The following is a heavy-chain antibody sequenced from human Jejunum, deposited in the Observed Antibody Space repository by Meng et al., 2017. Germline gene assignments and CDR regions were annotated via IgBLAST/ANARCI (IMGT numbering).Heavy chain of an antibody. CDR2: RYYSGST. D-gene: IGHD2-2*01. CDR3: AREYCISTTCYFDS. V-gene: IGHV4-61*01. J-gene: IGHJ4*02. CDR1: GGPVSSHNCY. Sequence: QVLLQEPGPGLGRPSATLSLACTVSGGPVSSHNCYGSWIRQPPGKGLEWIGYRYYSGSTNYNPSLKSRVTISVDTSKSQFSLKLFSVTAADTAVYYCAREYCISTTCYFDSWGQGTLVTVSS.